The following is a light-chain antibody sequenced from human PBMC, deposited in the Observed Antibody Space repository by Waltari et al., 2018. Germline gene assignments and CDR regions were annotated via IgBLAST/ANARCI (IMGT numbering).Light chain of an antibody. J-gene: IGLJ2*01. Sequence: QSVLTQPPSVSGPPGQRVTISCTGSSPNIGASHALHWYQQLPGTAPKLLIYGNSNRPSGVPDRFSGSKSGTSASLAISGLQAEDEADYYCQSYDSSLSGAVFGGGTKLTVL. CDR1: SPNIGASHA. CDR3: QSYDSSLSGAV. V-gene: IGLV1-40*01. CDR2: GNS.